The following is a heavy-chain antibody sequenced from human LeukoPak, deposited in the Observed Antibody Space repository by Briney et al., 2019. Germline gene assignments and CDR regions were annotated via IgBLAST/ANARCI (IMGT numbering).Heavy chain of an antibody. V-gene: IGHV1-46*01. J-gene: IGHJ4*02. Sequence: ASVKVSCKASGYTFTSYYMHWVRQAPGQGLEWMGIINPSGGSTSYAQKFQGRVTMTRDTSTSTAYMELRSLRSDDTAVYYCARAVAGDRDYWGQGTLVTVSS. CDR2: INPSGGST. CDR3: ARAVAGDRDY. D-gene: IGHD6-19*01. CDR1: GYTFTSYY.